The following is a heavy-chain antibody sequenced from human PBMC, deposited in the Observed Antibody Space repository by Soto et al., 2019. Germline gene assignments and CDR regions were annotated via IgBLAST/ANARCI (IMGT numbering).Heavy chain of an antibody. CDR2: TYYRSKWYN. CDR3: ARGVSGTRRDPKGDYCDY. CDR1: GDSVSSNSAA. D-gene: IGHD2-2*01. V-gene: IGHV6-1*01. J-gene: IGHJ4*02. Sequence: QVQLQQSGPGLVKPSQTLSLTCAISGDSVSSNSAAWNWIRQSPSRGLEWLGRTYYRSKWYNDYAVSVKSQITINPDTSKNPFSLQLNSVTPEDTAVYYFARGVSGTRRDPKGDYCDYWGQGTLVTVSS.